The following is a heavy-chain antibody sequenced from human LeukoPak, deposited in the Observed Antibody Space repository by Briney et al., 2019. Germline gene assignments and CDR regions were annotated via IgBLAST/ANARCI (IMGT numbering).Heavy chain of an antibody. CDR1: GFTVSGYE. V-gene: IGHV3-48*03. CDR3: AELGITMIGGV. CDR2: ISSSGSTI. J-gene: IGHJ6*04. D-gene: IGHD3-10*02. Sequence: GGSLRLSCAASGFTVSGYEMNWVRQAPGKGLEWVSYISSSGSTIYYADSVKGRFTISRDNAKNSLYLQMNSLRAEDTAVYYCAELGITMIGGVWGKGTTVTISS.